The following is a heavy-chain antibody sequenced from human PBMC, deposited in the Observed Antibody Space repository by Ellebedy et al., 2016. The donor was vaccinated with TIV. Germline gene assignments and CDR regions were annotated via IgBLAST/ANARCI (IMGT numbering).Heavy chain of an antibody. J-gene: IGHJ4*02. CDR3: ARGHDILTGYSY. D-gene: IGHD3-9*01. CDR2: AYHTGIT. CDR1: AGSISNNYYY. V-gene: IGHV4-39*01. Sequence: MPSETLSLTCTVSAGSISNNYYYWGWIRQPPGEGLEWIGSAYHTGITHYNPSLKSRAAVSVDTSKNQLSLRLGSVTAGDTAVYYCARGHDILTGYSYWGQGSLVTVSS.